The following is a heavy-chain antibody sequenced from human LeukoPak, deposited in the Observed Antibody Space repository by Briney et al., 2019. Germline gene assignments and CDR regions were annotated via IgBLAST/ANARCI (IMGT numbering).Heavy chain of an antibody. D-gene: IGHD2-15*01. Sequence: ASVKVSCKVSGYTLTELSMHWVRQAPGKGLEWMGGFDPEDGETIYAQKFQGRVTMTEDTSTDTAYMELSSLRSGDTAVYYCAMCSGGSCYSGEIDYWGQGTLVTVSS. CDR1: GYTLTELS. J-gene: IGHJ4*02. CDR3: AMCSGGSCYSGEIDY. V-gene: IGHV1-24*01. CDR2: FDPEDGET.